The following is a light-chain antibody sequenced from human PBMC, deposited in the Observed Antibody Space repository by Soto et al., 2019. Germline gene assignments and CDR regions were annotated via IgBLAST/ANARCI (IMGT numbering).Light chain of an antibody. CDR1: QTVTNNY. V-gene: IGKV3-20*01. CDR2: GAS. Sequence: EIVLTQSPGTLSLSPGERATLSCRASQTVTNNYLAWYQQKPGQAPRLVMSGASSRATGISDRFSGGGSETDFTLTISRLAPEDFAVYYCQQYDSSYTFGQGTKLEMK. CDR3: QQYDSSYT. J-gene: IGKJ2*01.